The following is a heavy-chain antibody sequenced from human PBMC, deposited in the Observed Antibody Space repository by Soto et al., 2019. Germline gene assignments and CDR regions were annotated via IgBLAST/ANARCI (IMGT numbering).Heavy chain of an antibody. CDR3: AQGGYVSDWSNPGDY. CDR2: VSYDEPNK. Sequence: GSLRLSCTASGFTFSNFGMHWVRQAPGKGLEWLAVVSYDEPNKFYADSVKGRFTISRDNSRNTLFLQMNGLRTEDTAVYFCAQGGYVSDWSNPGDYWGKGIQVTVSS. CDR1: GFTFSNFG. J-gene: IGHJ4*02. D-gene: IGHD6-19*01. V-gene: IGHV3-30*18.